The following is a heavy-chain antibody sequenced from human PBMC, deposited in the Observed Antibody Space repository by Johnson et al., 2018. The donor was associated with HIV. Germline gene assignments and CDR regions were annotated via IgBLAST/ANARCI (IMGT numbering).Heavy chain of an antibody. Sequence: VQLVESGGGVVRPGGSLRLSCAASGFTFDDHGMSWVRQAPGKGLEWVSGINWNGGRTGYADSVKGRFTISRDNAKNSLYLQMNSLRAEDAALYYCASGVGIQLWSGDAFDIWGQGTMVTFSS. CDR2: INWNGGRT. J-gene: IGHJ3*02. CDR1: GFTFDDHG. CDR3: ASGVGIQLWSGDAFDI. V-gene: IGHV3-20*04. D-gene: IGHD5-18*01.